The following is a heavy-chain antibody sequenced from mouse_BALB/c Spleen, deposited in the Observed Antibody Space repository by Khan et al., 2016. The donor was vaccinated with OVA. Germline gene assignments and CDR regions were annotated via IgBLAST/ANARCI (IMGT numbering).Heavy chain of an antibody. J-gene: IGHJ3*01. CDR3: ARSGYGGFAY. V-gene: IGHV1-80*01. CDR1: GYAFSDFW. D-gene: IGHD1-1*02. Sequence: VKLLESGAELVRPWSSVKISCKTSGYAFSDFWMNWVKQRPGQGLEWIGQIYPGDGAIYYNGRFKGNATLTADKSSSTAPMQLSSLTSEDSAVYFCARSGYGGFAYWGQGTLVTVSA. CDR2: IYPGDGAI.